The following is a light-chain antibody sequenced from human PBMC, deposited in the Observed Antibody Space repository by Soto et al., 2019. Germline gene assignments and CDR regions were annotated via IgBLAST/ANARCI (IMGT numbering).Light chain of an antibody. CDR2: AAS. J-gene: IGKJ1*01. V-gene: IGKV1-39*01. CDR3: QQSYSTPRT. CDR1: QSISSY. Sequence: DIQMTQSPSSLSASVGDRATTTCRASQSISSYLNWYQQKPGKAPKLLIYAASSLQSGVPSRFSGSGSGTDFTLTISSLQPEDFATYYCQQSYSTPRTFGQGTKVDIK.